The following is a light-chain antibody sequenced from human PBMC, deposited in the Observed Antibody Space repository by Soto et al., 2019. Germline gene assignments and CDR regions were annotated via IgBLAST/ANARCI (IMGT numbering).Light chain of an antibody. Sequence: EIQMTQSPSTLSASVGDRVTITCRASQSVSYWLAWYQQKPGKAPKLLVHDASTLLSGVPSRFSGSVSGTEFILPIGSLQPDDFATYYRQQYKSYPWTFGQGTKV. CDR1: QSVSYW. CDR3: QQYKSYPWT. V-gene: IGKV1-5*01. CDR2: DAS. J-gene: IGKJ1*01.